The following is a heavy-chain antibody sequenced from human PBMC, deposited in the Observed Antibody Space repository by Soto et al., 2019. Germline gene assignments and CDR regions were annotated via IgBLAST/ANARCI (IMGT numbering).Heavy chain of an antibody. CDR1: GGSISSYY. V-gene: IGHV4-59*01. CDR2: IYYSGSP. CDR3: ARVINSESYYRWYFDL. D-gene: IGHD1-26*01. Sequence: QVQLQESGPGLVKPSETLSLTCTVSGGSISSYYWSWIRQPPGKGLEGIGYIYYSGSPNYNPSLTSRDTISEDTSQNPFTLKLSSVTAADKAVYYCARVINSESYYRWYFDLWGRGTLVTVSS. J-gene: IGHJ2*01.